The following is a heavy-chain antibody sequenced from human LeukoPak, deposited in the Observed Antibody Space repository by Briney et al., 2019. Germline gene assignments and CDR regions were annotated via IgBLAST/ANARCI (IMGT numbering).Heavy chain of an antibody. Sequence: PSETLSLTCTVSGGSISSYYWSWIRQPPGKGLEWIGYIYYGGSTNYNPSLKSRVTISVDTSKNQFSLKLSSVTAADTAVYYCARGNSYYDSSGAFDYWGQGTLVTVSS. CDR2: IYYGGST. V-gene: IGHV4-59*01. J-gene: IGHJ4*02. CDR3: ARGNSYYDSSGAFDY. D-gene: IGHD3-22*01. CDR1: GGSISSYY.